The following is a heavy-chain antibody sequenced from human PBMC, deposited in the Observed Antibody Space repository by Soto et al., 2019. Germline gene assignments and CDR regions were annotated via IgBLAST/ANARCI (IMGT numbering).Heavy chain of an antibody. CDR2: ISYDGSNK. D-gene: IGHD1-26*01. V-gene: IGHV3-30-3*01. J-gene: IGHJ3*02. Sequence: GGSLRLSCAASGFTFSSYAMHWVRQAPGKGLEWVAVISYDGSNKYYADSVKGRFTISRDNSKNTLYLQMNSLRAEDTAVYYCARDSGSLVGAFDIWGQGTMVTVSS. CDR3: ARDSGSLVGAFDI. CDR1: GFTFSSYA.